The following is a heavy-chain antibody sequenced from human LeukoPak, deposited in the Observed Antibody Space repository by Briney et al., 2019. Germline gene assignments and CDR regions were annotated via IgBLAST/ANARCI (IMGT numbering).Heavy chain of an antibody. CDR3: VKDGRTSAPC. CDR1: GFTFSNYA. CDR2: ITASGGGP. Sequence: GGSLRLSCAASGFTFSNYAMSWVRQAPGKGLEWVSGITASGGGPSSADSVKGRFTISRDNSENMVYPQMNSLRDDDTAVYYCVKDGRTSAPCWGQGTLVTVSS. D-gene: IGHD2-15*01. V-gene: IGHV3-23*01. J-gene: IGHJ4*02.